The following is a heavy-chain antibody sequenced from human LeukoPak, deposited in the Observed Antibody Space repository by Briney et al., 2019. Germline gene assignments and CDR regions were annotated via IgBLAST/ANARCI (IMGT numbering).Heavy chain of an antibody. CDR3: AKAPRFGDHATEYYYYYMHV. D-gene: IGHD3-16*01. V-gene: IGHV3-53*01. Sequence: QPGGSLRLSCAASGFIVSNKYMTWVRQAPGKGLEWVSLIYSDGRTYYADSVRGRCTISRDNSKNTLYLQMNSLRVEDTAVYYCAKAPRFGDHATEYYYYYMHVWGKGTTVTVSS. J-gene: IGHJ6*03. CDR1: GFIVSNKY. CDR2: IYSDGRT.